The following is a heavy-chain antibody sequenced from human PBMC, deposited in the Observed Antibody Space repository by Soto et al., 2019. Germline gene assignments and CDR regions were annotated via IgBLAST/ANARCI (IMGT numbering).Heavy chain of an antibody. CDR3: ARDTSSPAYYYDSSGYWSYYYGMDV. D-gene: IGHD3-22*01. CDR1: GGSISSGDYY. Sequence: PSETLSLTCTVSGGSISSGDYYWSWIRQPPGKGLEWIGYIYYSGSTYYNPSLKSRVTISVDTSKNQFSLKPSSVTAADTAVYYCARDTSSPAYYYDSSGYWSYYYGMDVWGQGTTVTVSS. V-gene: IGHV4-30-4*01. CDR2: IYYSGST. J-gene: IGHJ6*02.